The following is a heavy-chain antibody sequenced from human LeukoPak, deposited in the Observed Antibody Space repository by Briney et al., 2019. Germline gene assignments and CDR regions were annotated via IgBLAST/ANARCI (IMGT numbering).Heavy chain of an antibody. Sequence: PGGSLRLSCAASGFTFSSSAMSWVRQAPGKGLEWVSSISGRGGRTYYADSVKGRFTISRDNSKNTLYPQMNSLRAEDTAVYYCAKDYIVVVTASYFDYWGQGTLVTVSS. CDR2: ISGRGGRT. D-gene: IGHD2-21*02. V-gene: IGHV3-23*01. CDR3: AKDYIVVVTASYFDY. CDR1: GFTFSSSA. J-gene: IGHJ4*02.